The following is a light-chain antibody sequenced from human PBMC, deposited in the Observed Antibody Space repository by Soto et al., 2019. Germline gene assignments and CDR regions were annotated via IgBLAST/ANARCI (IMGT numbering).Light chain of an antibody. V-gene: IGKV3-15*01. Sequence: EIMMSHSPRTLSLSPREKDTPSCRASQSVSTNLAWYQQIPGQAPRLLIYGASTRATGIPARFSGSGSGTEFTLAISSLQSEDFAVYYCQHYNDWPQTFGLGTKVDIK. CDR1: QSVSTN. J-gene: IGKJ1*01. CDR2: GAS. CDR3: QHYNDWPQT.